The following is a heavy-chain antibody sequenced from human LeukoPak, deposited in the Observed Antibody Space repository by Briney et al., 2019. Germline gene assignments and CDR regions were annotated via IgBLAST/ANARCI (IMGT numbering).Heavy chain of an antibody. CDR1: GFTFSSYS. Sequence: GSLRLSCAASGFTFSSYSMNWVRQAPGKGLEWVSYISSSSSTIYYADSVKGRFTISRDNAKNSLYLQMNSLRAEDTAVYYCARAPSRYYYYYMDVWGKGTTVTVSS. J-gene: IGHJ6*03. V-gene: IGHV3-48*04. CDR2: ISSSSSTI. CDR3: ARAPSRYYYYYMDV.